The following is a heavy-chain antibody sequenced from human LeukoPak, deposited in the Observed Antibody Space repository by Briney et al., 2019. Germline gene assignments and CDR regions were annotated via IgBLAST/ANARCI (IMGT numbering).Heavy chain of an antibody. CDR1: GFTFSTYW. D-gene: IGHD3-10*01. CDR2: VNGPGGDT. CDR3: TRGGSYGSFDS. Sequence: GGSLRLSCAASGFTFSTYWMRWVRQAPGKGLVWVSYVNGPGGDTSYADSVQGRFPISRDKAKNTLYLQMTSLRSEDTAVYYCTRGGSYGSFDSWGQGTLVTVSS. V-gene: IGHV3-74*01. J-gene: IGHJ4*02.